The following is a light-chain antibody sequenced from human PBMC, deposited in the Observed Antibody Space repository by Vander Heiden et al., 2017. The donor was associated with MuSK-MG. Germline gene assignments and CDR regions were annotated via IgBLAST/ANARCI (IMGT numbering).Light chain of an antibody. V-gene: IGLV2-14*01. CDR3: NSYTGNRTVV. J-gene: IGLJ3*02. Sequence: QSALTQPAAVSGSLGQSITISCTGTTRDVGGYNYVAWYRQFPGSLPKLMIFDFNIRPSGVSDRVSGSKSGNTALPTISGLHTEDEADYYCNSYTGNRTVVFGGGTKVTVL. CDR2: DFN. CDR1: TRDVGGYNY.